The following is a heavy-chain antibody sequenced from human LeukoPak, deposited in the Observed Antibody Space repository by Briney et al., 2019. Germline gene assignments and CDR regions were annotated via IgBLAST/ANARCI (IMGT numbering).Heavy chain of an antibody. J-gene: IGHJ6*03. D-gene: IGHD3-16*01. CDR1: GFTFSSYG. Sequence: PGGSLRLSCAASGFTFSSYGMHWVRQAPGKGLEWVAFIRYDGSNKYYADSVKGRFTISRDNSKNTLYLQMNSLRAEDTAVYYCAKAVPGGEYYYYYMDVWGQGTTVTVSS. CDR3: AKAVPGGEYYYYYMDV. V-gene: IGHV3-30*02. CDR2: IRYDGSNK.